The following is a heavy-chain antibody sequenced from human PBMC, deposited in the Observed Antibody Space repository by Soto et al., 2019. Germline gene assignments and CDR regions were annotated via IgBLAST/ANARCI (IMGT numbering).Heavy chain of an antibody. CDR1: YGSISVSNVF. J-gene: IGHJ4*02. CDR2: IDCSGTA. V-gene: IGHV4-39*01. Sequence: PSETLSLTCTVSYGSISVSNVFWGWVRQPPGKGLEWIGNIDCSGTAYFNPSLGTRVTFPVDTSKNQFSLTLYSVTAADTAVYYCARTTGRHLDFWGQGILVT. D-gene: IGHD4-4*01. CDR3: ARTTGRHLDF.